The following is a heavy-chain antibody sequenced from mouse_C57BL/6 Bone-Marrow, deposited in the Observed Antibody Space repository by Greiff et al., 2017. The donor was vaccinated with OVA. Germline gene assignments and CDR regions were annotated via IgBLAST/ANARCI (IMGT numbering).Heavy chain of an antibody. J-gene: IGHJ2*01. D-gene: IGHD2-3*01. Sequence: VQLQQPGAELVKPGASVKLSCKASGYTFTSYCMQWVKQRSGQGLEWIGEFYPCDSYITYNEKFKGKATLTVDTSSSTAYMQLRSLTSEDAAVYYCERGGMGDWGQGTTLTVSS. CDR3: ERGGMGD. CDR2: FYPCDSYI. V-gene: IGHV1-50*01. CDR1: GYTFTSYC.